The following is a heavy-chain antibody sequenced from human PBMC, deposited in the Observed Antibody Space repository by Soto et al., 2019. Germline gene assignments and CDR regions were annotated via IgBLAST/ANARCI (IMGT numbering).Heavy chain of an antibody. J-gene: IGHJ6*02. CDR2: ITGNSAFT. V-gene: IGHV3-23*01. CDR1: GFTFNRNA. D-gene: IGHD4-4*01. Sequence: PGGSLRLSCAGSGFTFNRNAMSWVRQAPGKGLEWVSGITGNSAFTYYADSVKGRFTISRDNSKNTLYLQMNSLRAEDTAVYYCARSRDGYSFYFYYGMDGWGQGTTVTV. CDR3: ARSRDGYSFYFYYGMDG.